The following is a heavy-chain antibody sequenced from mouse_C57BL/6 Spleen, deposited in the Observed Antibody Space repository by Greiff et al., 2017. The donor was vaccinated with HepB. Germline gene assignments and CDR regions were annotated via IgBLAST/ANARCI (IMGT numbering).Heavy chain of an antibody. Sequence: VQLQQSGAELVRPGASVKLSCKASGYAFTSYLIAWVKQRPGQGLEWIGVINPGSGGTNYNEKFKGKATLTADKSSNTAYMQLSSLTTEDSAVYVCARGYYGCSDVGGRGTGITVTVAS. J-gene: IGHJ1*03. D-gene: IGHD1-1*01. CDR1: GYAFTSYL. V-gene: IGHV1-54*02. CDR3: ARGYYGCSDVGG. CDR2: INPGSGGT.